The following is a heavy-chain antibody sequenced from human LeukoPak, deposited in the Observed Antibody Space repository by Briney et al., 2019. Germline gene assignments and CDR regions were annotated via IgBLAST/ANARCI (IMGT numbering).Heavy chain of an antibody. D-gene: IGHD2-21*01. Sequence: SVKVSCKASGGTFSSYAISWVRQASGQGLEWMGGIIPIFGTANYAQKFQGRATITADESTSTAYMELSSLRSEDTAVYYCARDSGGAYCGGDCYSSLDYWGQGTLVTVSS. CDR3: ARDSGGAYCGGDCYSSLDY. CDR1: GGTFSSYA. V-gene: IGHV1-69*13. CDR2: IIPIFGTA. J-gene: IGHJ4*02.